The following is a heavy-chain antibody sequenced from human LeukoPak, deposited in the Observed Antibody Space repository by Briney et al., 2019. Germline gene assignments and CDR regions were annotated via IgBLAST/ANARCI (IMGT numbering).Heavy chain of an antibody. D-gene: IGHD3-16*02. CDR1: GGSISSSSYY. Sequence: SETLSLTYTVSGGSISSSSYYWGWIRQPPGKGLEWIGSIYYSGSTNYNPSLKSRVTISVDTSKNQFSLKLSSVTAADTAVYYCARRSTYYDYVWGSYRPGAFDIWGQGTMVTVSS. CDR2: IYYSGST. CDR3: ARRSTYYDYVWGSYRPGAFDI. V-gene: IGHV4-39*07. J-gene: IGHJ3*02.